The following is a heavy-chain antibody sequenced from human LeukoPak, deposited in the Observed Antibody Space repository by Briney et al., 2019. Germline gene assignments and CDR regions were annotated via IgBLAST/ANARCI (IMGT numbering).Heavy chain of an antibody. CDR3: AKAVGATQRGYFDY. V-gene: IGHV3-30*18. CDR2: TSYDGSNK. Sequence: GRSLRLSCAASGFTFISYGMHWVRQAPGKGLEWVAVTSYDGSNKYYADSVKGRFTISRDNSKNTSYLQMNSLRAEDTAVYYCAKAVGATQRGYFDYWGQGTLVTVSS. CDR1: GFTFISYG. D-gene: IGHD1-26*01. J-gene: IGHJ4*02.